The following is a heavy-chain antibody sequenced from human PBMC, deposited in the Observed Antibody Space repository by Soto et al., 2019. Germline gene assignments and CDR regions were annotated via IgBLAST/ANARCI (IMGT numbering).Heavy chain of an antibody. J-gene: IGHJ5*02. V-gene: IGHV3-30*18. CDR3: AKVSGDCSSTSCYAGWFDP. Sequence: QVQLVESGGGVVQPGRSLRLSCAASGFTFSSYGMHWVRQAPGKGLEWVAVISYDGSNKYYADSVKGRFTISRDNSKNTLYLQMNSLRAEDTAVYYCAKVSGDCSSTSCYAGWFDPWGQGTLVTVSS. CDR2: ISYDGSNK. CDR1: GFTFSSYG. D-gene: IGHD2-2*01.